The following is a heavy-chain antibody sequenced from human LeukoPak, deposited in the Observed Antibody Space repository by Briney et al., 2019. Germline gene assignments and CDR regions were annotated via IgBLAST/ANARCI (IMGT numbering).Heavy chain of an antibody. CDR1: GFTFSSYS. D-gene: IGHD6-13*01. Sequence: GGSLRLSCAASGFTFSSYSMNWVRQAPGKGLGWVSSISSSSSYIYYADSVKGRFTISRDNAKNSLCLQMNSLRAEDTAVYYCARDPGDSSSWYGGYWGQGTLVTVSS. CDR2: ISSSSSYI. CDR3: ARDPGDSSSWYGGY. J-gene: IGHJ4*02. V-gene: IGHV3-21*01.